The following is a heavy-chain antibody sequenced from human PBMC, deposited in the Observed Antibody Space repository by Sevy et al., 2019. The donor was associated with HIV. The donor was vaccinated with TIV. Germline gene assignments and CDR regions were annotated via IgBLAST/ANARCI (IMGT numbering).Heavy chain of an antibody. D-gene: IGHD6-19*01. CDR3: ARFGSRRGSGGWYGEYYFDY. V-gene: IGHV4-39*02. J-gene: IGHJ4*02. CDR1: GGSISSSSYY. CDR2: IYYSGST. Sequence: SETLSLTCTVSGGSISSSSYYWGCIRQPPGKGLEWIGSIYYSGSTYYNPSLKSRVTISVDTSKNYFSLKLNSVTAADTAVYYCARFGSRRGSGGWYGEYYFDYWGQGTLVTVSS.